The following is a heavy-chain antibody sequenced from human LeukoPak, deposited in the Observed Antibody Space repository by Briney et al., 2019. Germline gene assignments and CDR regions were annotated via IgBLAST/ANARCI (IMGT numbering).Heavy chain of an antibody. Sequence: GGSLRLSCAASGFTFSSYGMSWVRQAPGKGLEWVSAIGGRDGSTYYADSVKGRFTISRDNSKNTLYLQMNSLRAEDTAVYYCARDSFLYYDFWSGYYTPETLDYWGQGTLVTVSS. CDR3: ARDSFLYYDFWSGYYTPETLDY. J-gene: IGHJ4*02. CDR2: IGGRDGST. D-gene: IGHD3-3*01. CDR1: GFTFSSYG. V-gene: IGHV3-23*01.